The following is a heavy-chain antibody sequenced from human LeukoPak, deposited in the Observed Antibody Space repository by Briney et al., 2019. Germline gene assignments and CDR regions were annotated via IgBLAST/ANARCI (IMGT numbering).Heavy chain of an antibody. CDR1: GFTFSSHA. J-gene: IGHJ4*02. CDR2: ISYDGSKK. V-gene: IGHV3-30-3*01. CDR3: ARDQSETYPIDY. D-gene: IGHD3-3*01. Sequence: PGGSLRLSCAASGFTFSSHAMHWVRQAPGKGLEWVIFISYDGSKKYYAESVKGRFTISRDNSKHTVYLQMNSLRTEDTAVYYCARDQSETYPIDYWGQGTLVTVSS.